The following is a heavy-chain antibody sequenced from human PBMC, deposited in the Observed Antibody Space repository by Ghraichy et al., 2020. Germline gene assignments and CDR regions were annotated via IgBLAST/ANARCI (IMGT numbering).Heavy chain of an antibody. J-gene: IGHJ4*02. D-gene: IGHD5-24*01. CDR2: IYYSGST. V-gene: IGHV4-39*07. CDR3: ARGIPMEDMATITLHYDY. CDR1: GGSISSSSYY. Sequence: SETLSLTCTVSGGSISSSSYYWGWIRQPPGKGLEWIGSIYYSGSTYYNPSLKSRVTISVDTSKNQFSLKLSSVTAADTAVYYCARGIPMEDMATITLHYDYWGQGTLVTVSS.